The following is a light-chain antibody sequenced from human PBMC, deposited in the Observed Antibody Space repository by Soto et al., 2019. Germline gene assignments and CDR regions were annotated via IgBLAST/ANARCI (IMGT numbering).Light chain of an antibody. CDR3: ATWDDYLNVYV. CDR1: NSDVGGYNF. J-gene: IGLJ1*01. CDR2: EVS. V-gene: IGLV2-8*01. Sequence: QSVLTQPPSASGSPGQSVTISCTGTNSDVGGYNFVPWYQQHPGKAPKLMIYEVSKRPSGVPDRFSGSKSGTSASLAICGLQSEDEADYYCATWDDYLNVYVFGTGTKVTVL.